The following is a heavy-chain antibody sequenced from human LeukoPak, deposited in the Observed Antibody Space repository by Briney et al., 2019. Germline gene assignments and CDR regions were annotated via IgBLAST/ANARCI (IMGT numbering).Heavy chain of an antibody. CDR2: ISAYNGNT. CDR1: GYTFTSYG. V-gene: IGHV1-18*01. J-gene: IGHJ6*02. Sequence: ASVKVSCKASGYTFTSYGISWVRQAPGQGLEWMGWISAYNGNTNYAQKVQGRVTMTTDTSTSTAYMDLRSLRSDDTAVYYCAREEILWFGELLSPGGMDVWGQGTTVTVSS. D-gene: IGHD3-10*01. CDR3: AREEILWFGELLSPGGMDV.